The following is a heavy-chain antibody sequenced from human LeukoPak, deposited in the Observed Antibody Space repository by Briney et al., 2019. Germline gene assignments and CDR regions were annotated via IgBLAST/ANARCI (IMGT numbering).Heavy chain of an antibody. CDR2: ITSAGST. D-gene: IGHD3/OR15-3a*01. CDR3: ATRGLSGYYYGMDV. Sequence: GGSLRLSCTASGFTFSSYTMIWVRQAPGKGLEWVSIITSAGSTHYATSVKGRFTISRDNSKNTVYLQMNSLRAEDTAVYYCATRGLSGYYYGMDVWGQGTTVTVSS. J-gene: IGHJ6*02. V-gene: IGHV3-66*01. CDR1: GFTFSSYT.